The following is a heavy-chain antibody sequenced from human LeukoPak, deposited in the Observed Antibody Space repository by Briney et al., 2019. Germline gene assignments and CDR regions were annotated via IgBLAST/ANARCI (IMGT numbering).Heavy chain of an antibody. CDR3: ARVNPPNSGFSAY. Sequence: GGSLRLSCAASGFTFSDYYMSWVRQAPGKGLEWVSYISGSSSSTNYADSVKGRFTITRDKDKNSLYLQMNSLRADDTAVYYCARVNPPNSGFSAYWGQGTLVTVSS. D-gene: IGHD3-22*01. J-gene: IGHJ4*02. V-gene: IGHV3-11*06. CDR1: GFTFSDYY. CDR2: ISGSSSST.